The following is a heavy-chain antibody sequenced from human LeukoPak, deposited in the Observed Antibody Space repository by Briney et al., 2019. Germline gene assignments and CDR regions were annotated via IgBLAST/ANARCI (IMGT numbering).Heavy chain of an antibody. V-gene: IGHV4-39*07. J-gene: IGHJ5*02. CDR1: GGSISSSSYY. CDR2: IYYSGST. CDR3: ARGVGATPYNWFDP. Sequence: SETLSLTCTVSGGSISSSSYYWGWIRQPPGKGLEWIGSIYYSGSTYYNPSLKSRVTISVDTSKNQFSLKLSSVTAADTAVYYCARGVGATPYNWFDPWGQGTLVTVSS. D-gene: IGHD1-26*01.